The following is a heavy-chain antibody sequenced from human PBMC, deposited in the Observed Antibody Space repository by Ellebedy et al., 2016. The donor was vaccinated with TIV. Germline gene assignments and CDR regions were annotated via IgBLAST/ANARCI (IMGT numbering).Heavy chain of an antibody. Sequence: AASVKVSCKASGFTFARSAVQWVRQARGQRLEWIGWIFVGSGNTNYVQKFQERVTITSDMSTSTAYMELSSLRSEDTAVYYCAADWGGGQLLGYWGQGTLVTVSS. V-gene: IGHV1-58*01. D-gene: IGHD1-26*01. CDR3: AADWGGGQLLGY. CDR1: GFTFARSA. CDR2: IFVGSGNT. J-gene: IGHJ4*02.